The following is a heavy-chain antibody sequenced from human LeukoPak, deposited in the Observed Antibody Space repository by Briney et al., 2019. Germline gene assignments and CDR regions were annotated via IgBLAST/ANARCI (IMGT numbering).Heavy chain of an antibody. CDR2: ISSSSSDI. V-gene: IGHV3-21*01. CDR1: GFTFSSYS. Sequence: PGGSLRLPCAASGFTFSSYSLNWVRQAPGKGLEWVSSISSSSSDIYYAVSVKGRFTISRDNAKNSLYLQMNSLRAEDTAVYYCARDSRTTGTTSGYFDYWGQGTLVTVSS. J-gene: IGHJ4*02. D-gene: IGHD1-1*01. CDR3: ARDSRTTGTTSGYFDY.